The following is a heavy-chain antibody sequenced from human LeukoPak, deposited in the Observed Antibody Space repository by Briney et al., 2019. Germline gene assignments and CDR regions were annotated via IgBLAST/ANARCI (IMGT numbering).Heavy chain of an antibody. V-gene: IGHV4-38-2*02. CDR2: IYHSGST. CDR3: AIENHDYGGNFDY. J-gene: IGHJ4*02. CDR1: GYSISSGYC. Sequence: SETLSLTCAVSGYSISSGYCWGWIRQPPGKGLEWIGSIYHSGSTYYNPSLKSRVTISVDTSKNQFSLKLCSVTAADTAVYYCAIENHDYGGNFDYWRQGTLVAVSS. D-gene: IGHD4-23*01.